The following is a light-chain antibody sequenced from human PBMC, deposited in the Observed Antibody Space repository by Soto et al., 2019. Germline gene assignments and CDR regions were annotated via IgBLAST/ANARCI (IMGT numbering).Light chain of an antibody. CDR1: QRILYRSNNKNY. CDR2: WAS. Sequence: DIVMTQSPDSLAVSLGERATINCKSSQRILYRSNNKNYLDWYRQKPGRPPKLLLYWASIREHGVTDRISGSGSGTDFTLTISSLQAEDVAVYYCQQYYSTPPYTFGQGTKLEIK. V-gene: IGKV4-1*01. CDR3: QQYYSTPPYT. J-gene: IGKJ2*01.